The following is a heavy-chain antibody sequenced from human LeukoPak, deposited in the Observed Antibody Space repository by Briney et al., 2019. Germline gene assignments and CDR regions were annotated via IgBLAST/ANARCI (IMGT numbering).Heavy chain of an antibody. D-gene: IGHD3-10*02. J-gene: IGHJ6*03. CDR3: AELGITMIGGV. CDR2: ISGSSVYI. V-gene: IGHV3-21*01. Sequence: PGGSLRLSCAASGFTFSSYSMNWVRQAPGKGLEWVSFISGSSVYIYYADSVKGRFTISRDNAKNSLYLQMNSLRAEDTAVYYCAELGITMIGGVWGKGTTVTISS. CDR1: GFTFSSYS.